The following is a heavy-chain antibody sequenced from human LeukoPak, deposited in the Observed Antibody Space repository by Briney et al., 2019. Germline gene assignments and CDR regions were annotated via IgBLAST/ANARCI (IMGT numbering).Heavy chain of an antibody. CDR3: AKVFSGSSLGDY. J-gene: IGHJ4*02. V-gene: IGHV3-30*18. CDR1: GFTFSTYS. Sequence: GGSLRLSCAASGFTFSTYSMNWVRQAPGKGLEWVAVISYDGSNKYYADSVKGRFTISRDNSKNTLYLQMNSLRAEDTAVYYCAKVFSGSSLGDYWGQGTLVTVSS. CDR2: ISYDGSNK. D-gene: IGHD6-6*01.